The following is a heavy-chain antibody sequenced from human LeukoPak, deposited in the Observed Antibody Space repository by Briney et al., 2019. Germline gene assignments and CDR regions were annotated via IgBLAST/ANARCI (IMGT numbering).Heavy chain of an antibody. CDR1: GGSIGGSY. J-gene: IGHJ4*02. Sequence: PSETLSLTCIVSGGSIGGSYWGWIRQPPGKGLEWIGEINHSGSTNYNPSLKSRVTISVDTSKNQFSLKLSSVTAADTAVYYCAGERGYSYGYPYFDYWGQGTLVTVSS. CDR3: AGERGYSYGYPYFDY. V-gene: IGHV4-34*01. D-gene: IGHD5-18*01. CDR2: INHSGST.